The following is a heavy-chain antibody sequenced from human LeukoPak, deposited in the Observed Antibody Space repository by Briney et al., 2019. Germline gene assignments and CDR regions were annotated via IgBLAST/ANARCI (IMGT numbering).Heavy chain of an antibody. J-gene: IGHJ4*02. CDR1: GFTFSSYS. D-gene: IGHD2-21*01. CDR3: ARDREPYCGGARYFDY. Sequence: GGSLRLSCAASGFTFSSYSMNWVRQAPGKGLEWVSSISSSSSYIYYADSVKGRFTISRDNAKNSLYLQMNSLRAEDTAVYYCARDREPYCGGARYFDYWGQGTLVTVSS. CDR2: ISSSSSYI. V-gene: IGHV3-21*01.